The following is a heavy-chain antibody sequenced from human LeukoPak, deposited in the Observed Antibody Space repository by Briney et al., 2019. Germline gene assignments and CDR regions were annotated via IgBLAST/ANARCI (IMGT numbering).Heavy chain of an antibody. J-gene: IGHJ6*01. CDR2: IYVDGTT. CDR3: GRLVTSCREYFSGMGV. D-gene: IGHD2-2*01. Sequence: SETLSLTCTVSGGSIRTSGSYWAWIRQAPGKGLEWIGSIYVDGTTHYRPSFSSRVTISIDTSGNQFSLRLTSVTAADTAVFYCGRLVTSCREYFSGMGVWGQGTTITVSS. CDR1: GGSIRTSGSY. V-gene: IGHV4-39*01.